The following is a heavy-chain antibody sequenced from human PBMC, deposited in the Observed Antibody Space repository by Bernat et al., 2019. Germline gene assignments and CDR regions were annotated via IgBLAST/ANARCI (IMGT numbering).Heavy chain of an antibody. Sequence: EVQLVESGGGMVRPGGSLRLSCAASGFTFDDYGMSWVRQAPGKGLEWVSGINWNGGSTGYADSVKGRFTISRDNAKNSLYLQMNSRRAEDTALYYCARRNLTGNSYYFDYWGQGALVTVSS. D-gene: IGHD3-9*01. CDR1: GFTFDDYG. V-gene: IGHV3-20*04. J-gene: IGHJ4*02. CDR3: ARRNLTGNSYYFDY. CDR2: INWNGGST.